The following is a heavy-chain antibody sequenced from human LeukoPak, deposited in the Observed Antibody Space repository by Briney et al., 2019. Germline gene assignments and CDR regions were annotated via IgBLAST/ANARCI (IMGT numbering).Heavy chain of an antibody. J-gene: IGHJ4*02. CDR2: IFGSGGST. CDR1: GFTFSSYA. Sequence: GESLRLSCAASGFTFSSYAMYWVRHAPGKGLEWVSGIFGSGGSTHYADSVKGRFTISRDNSKNTVYLQMNSLRAEDTAVYYCAKTTTGYSSGRFPGWPVDYWGQGTLVTVSS. D-gene: IGHD6-19*01. CDR3: AKTTTGYSSGRFPGWPVDY. V-gene: IGHV3-23*01.